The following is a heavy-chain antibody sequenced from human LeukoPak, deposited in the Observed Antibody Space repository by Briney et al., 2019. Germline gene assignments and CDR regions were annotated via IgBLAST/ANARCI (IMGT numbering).Heavy chain of an antibody. D-gene: IGHD3-3*01. V-gene: IGHV4-34*01. CDR3: ARAIRPKTIFGGYFDY. CDR2: INHSGST. J-gene: IGHJ4*02. Sequence: NPSETLSLTCAAYGGSFSGYYWSWIRQPPGKGLEWIGEINHSGSTNYNPSLKSRVTISVDTSKNQFSLKLSSVTAADTAVYYCARAIRPKTIFGGYFDYWGQGTLVTVSS. CDR1: GGSFSGYY.